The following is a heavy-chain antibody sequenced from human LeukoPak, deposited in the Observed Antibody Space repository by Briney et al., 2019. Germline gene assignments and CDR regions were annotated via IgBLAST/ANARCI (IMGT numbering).Heavy chain of an antibody. V-gene: IGHV3-11*01. D-gene: IGHD6-19*01. J-gene: IGHJ4*02. CDR2: ISSSGSTI. CDR1: GFTFSDYY. CDR3: AKDGVAVAGPTRGYFDY. Sequence: GGSLRLSCAASGFTFSDYYMSWIRQAPGKGLEWVSYISSSGSTIYYADSVKGRFTISRDNAKNSLYLQMNSLRAEDTALYYCAKDGVAVAGPTRGYFDYWGQGTLVTVSS.